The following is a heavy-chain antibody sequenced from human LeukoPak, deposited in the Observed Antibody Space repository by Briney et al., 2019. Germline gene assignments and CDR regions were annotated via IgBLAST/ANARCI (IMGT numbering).Heavy chain of an antibody. D-gene: IGHD6-19*01. J-gene: IGHJ4*02. V-gene: IGHV5-51*01. CDR3: ASSSGRPPYYFDY. CDR1: GYSFTSYW. CDR2: IYPGDSDT. Sequence: GGSLKISCKGSGYSFTSYWIGWVRQMPGKGLEWMGIIYPGDSDTRYSPSFQGQVTISADKSISTAYLPWSSLKASDTAMYYCASSSGRPPYYFDYWGQGTLVTVSS.